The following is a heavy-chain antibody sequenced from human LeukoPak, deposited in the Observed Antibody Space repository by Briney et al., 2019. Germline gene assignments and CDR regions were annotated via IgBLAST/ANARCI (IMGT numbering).Heavy chain of an antibody. D-gene: IGHD2-15*01. Sequence: GGSLRLSCVDSGFTFSSHWMSWIRHAPGKGLEWVAYIKKTGSETYYVDSVKGRFTITRDNTRNSLFLQMYSLRAEDTAVYFCAREDGYCSGGNCYSYFDSWGQGTLVTVSA. J-gene: IGHJ4*02. CDR2: IKKTGSET. CDR1: GFTFSSHW. CDR3: AREDGYCSGGNCYSYFDS. V-gene: IGHV3-7*01.